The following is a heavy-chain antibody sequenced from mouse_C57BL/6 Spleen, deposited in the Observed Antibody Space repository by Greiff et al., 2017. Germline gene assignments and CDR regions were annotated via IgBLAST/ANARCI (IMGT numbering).Heavy chain of an antibody. V-gene: IGHV1-26*01. J-gene: IGHJ3*01. Sequence: EVQLQQSGPELVKPGASVKISCKASGYTFTDYYMNWVKQSHGKSLEWIGDINPNNGGTSYNQKFKGKATLTVDKSSSTAYMELRSLTSEDSAVYYCAKIYYDYDGASAYWGQGTLVTVSA. D-gene: IGHD2-4*01. CDR3: AKIYYDYDGASAY. CDR1: GYTFTDYY. CDR2: INPNNGGT.